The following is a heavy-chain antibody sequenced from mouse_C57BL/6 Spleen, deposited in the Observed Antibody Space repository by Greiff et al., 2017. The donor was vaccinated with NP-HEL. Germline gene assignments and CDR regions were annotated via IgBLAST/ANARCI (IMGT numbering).Heavy chain of an antibody. CDR2: IDPENGDT. D-gene: IGHD1-1*01. V-gene: IGHV14-4*01. CDR1: GFNIKDDY. CDR3: TPTVVAPGAMDY. J-gene: IGHJ4*01. Sequence: VQLQQSGAELVRPGASVKLSCTASGFNIKDDYMHWVKQRPEQGLEWIGWIDPENGDTEYASKFQGKATITADTSSNTAYLQLSSLTSEDTAVYYCTPTVVAPGAMDYWGQGTSVTVSS.